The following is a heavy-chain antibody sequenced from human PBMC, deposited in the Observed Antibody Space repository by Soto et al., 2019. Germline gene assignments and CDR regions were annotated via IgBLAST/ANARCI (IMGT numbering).Heavy chain of an antibody. CDR3: AGQGELDMYYFDY. D-gene: IGHD1-26*01. CDR1: GGSFIGYY. Sequence: PSETLSLTCAVYGGSFIGYYWSWIRQPPGKGLEWIGEINHSGSTNYNPSLKSRVTISVDTSKNQFSLKLSSVTAADTAVYYCAGQGELDMYYFDYWGQGTLVTVSS. V-gene: IGHV4-34*01. CDR2: INHSGST. J-gene: IGHJ4*02.